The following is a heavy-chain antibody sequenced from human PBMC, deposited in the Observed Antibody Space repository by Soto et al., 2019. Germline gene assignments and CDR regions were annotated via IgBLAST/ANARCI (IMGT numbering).Heavy chain of an antibody. CDR3: TRQEWELLDYYGMDV. D-gene: IGHD1-26*01. V-gene: IGHV3-73*01. Sequence: GGAVRLSCASSWFTFIGSAMHWVRQASGKGLEWVGRIRSKANSDATAYAASVKGRFTISRDDSKNTAYLQMNSLKNEDTAVYYCTRQEWELLDYYGMDVWGQGTTVTVSS. CDR2: IRSKANSDAT. CDR1: WFTFIGSA. J-gene: IGHJ6*02.